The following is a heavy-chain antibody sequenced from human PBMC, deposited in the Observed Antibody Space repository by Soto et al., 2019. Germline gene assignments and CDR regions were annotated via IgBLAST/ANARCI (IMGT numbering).Heavy chain of an antibody. CDR1: GFRFDDYA. Sequence: EVQLVESGGRLVQPGTSLRLSCIASGFRFDDYAMHWVRQAPGKGLEWVSGITWNSETIDYAESVRGRFTISRDNAEKSVFLKMDSLSPEDTALYYCTRDDQGIATSGTPILGSWGQGTPVTVSS. CDR2: ITWNSETI. CDR3: TRDDQGIATSGTPILGS. V-gene: IGHV3-9*01. D-gene: IGHD6-13*01. J-gene: IGHJ4*02.